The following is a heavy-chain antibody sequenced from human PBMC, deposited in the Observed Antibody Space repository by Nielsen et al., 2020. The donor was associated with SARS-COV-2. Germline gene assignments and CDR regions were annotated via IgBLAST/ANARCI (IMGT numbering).Heavy chain of an antibody. CDR1: GFTFSSYA. D-gene: IGHD2-2*01. Sequence: GESLKISCAASGFTFSSYAMSWVRQAPGKGLEWVSSISSSSSYIYYADSVKGRFTISRDNAKNSLYLQMNSLRAEDTAVYYCARGGGGYCSSTSCYPFDYWGQGTLVTVSS. V-gene: IGHV3-21*04. CDR3: ARGGGGYCSSTSCYPFDY. J-gene: IGHJ4*02. CDR2: ISSSSSYI.